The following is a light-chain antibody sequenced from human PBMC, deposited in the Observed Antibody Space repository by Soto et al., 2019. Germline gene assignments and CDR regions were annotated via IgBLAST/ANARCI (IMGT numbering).Light chain of an antibody. J-gene: IGKJ5*01. Sequence: IQFTQSPSSVSASVLERFTITCPASQDIAIYLAWYQQKPGEAPKLLIYAASTLYGGVPSRFSGSGSGTDFTLTISSLQPEDSAIYYCQQADTFPITFGQGTRLEIK. CDR3: QQADTFPIT. CDR2: AAS. V-gene: IGKV1-9*01. CDR1: QDIAIY.